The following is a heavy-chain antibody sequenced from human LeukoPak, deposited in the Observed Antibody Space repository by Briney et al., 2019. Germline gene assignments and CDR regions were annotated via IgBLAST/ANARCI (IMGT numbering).Heavy chain of an antibody. Sequence: ASVKVSCKASGNAFSTSYVHWVRQAPGQGLEWMGIINPGGTSTTYAQRFQGRVTLTRDTSTSTVYMELSSLRSEGTAVYYCARDNSRRNAWWFDPWGQGTLVTVSS. J-gene: IGHJ5*02. D-gene: IGHD1-1*01. CDR1: GNAFSTSY. CDR3: ARDNSRRNAWWFDP. V-gene: IGHV1-46*01. CDR2: INPGGTST.